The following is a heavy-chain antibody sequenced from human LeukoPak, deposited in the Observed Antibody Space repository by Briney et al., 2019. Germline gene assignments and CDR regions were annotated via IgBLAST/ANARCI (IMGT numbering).Heavy chain of an antibody. CDR1: GGSVSNSLYY. CDR2: IYYSGST. Sequence: PSETLSLTCTVSGGSVSNSLYYWSWIRQPPGKGLEWIGYIYYSGSTSYNPSLKSRVTISIDTSKSQFSLKLNSVTAADTAVYYCARVLRAASWRSYDYWGQGSLVIVSS. V-gene: IGHV4-61*01. D-gene: IGHD6-25*01. J-gene: IGHJ4*02. CDR3: ARVLRAASWRSYDY.